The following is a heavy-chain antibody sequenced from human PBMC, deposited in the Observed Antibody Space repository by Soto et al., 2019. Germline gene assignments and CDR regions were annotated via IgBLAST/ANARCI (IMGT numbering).Heavy chain of an antibody. J-gene: IGHJ4*02. D-gene: IGHD2-15*01. CDR2: ISGDNSNT. CDR1: AYTFTNYA. Sequence: QVQLVQSGAEVKKPGASVRVSCQTSAYTFTNYAVSWVRQAPGQGLEWMGWISGDNSNTIYAQKFQGRVTMTTDTSTRKAYMELRSLRSDDTAVYYCVTGILGYCSGGSCYSDSWGQGTLVTVSS. CDR3: VTGILGYCSGGSCYSDS. V-gene: IGHV1-18*01.